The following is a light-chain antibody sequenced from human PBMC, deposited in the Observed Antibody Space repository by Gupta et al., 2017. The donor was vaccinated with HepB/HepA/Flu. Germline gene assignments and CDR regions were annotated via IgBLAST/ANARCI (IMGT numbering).Light chain of an antibody. Sequence: QSALTQPASVSGSPGQSITISCTGTSSDVGGYNYVSWYQQHPGKAPKLMIYDVRNRPSGVTNRFSGSKSGNTASLTISGLQAEDEADYYCSSYTSSSTVFGNGTKVTVL. CDR1: SSDVGGYNY. V-gene: IGLV2-14*03. J-gene: IGLJ1*01. CDR3: SSYTSSSTV. CDR2: DVR.